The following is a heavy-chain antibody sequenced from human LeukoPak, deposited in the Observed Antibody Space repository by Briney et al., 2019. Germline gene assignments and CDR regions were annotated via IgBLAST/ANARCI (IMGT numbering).Heavy chain of an antibody. Sequence: GASVKVSCKASGGTFNSYAISWVRQAPGQGLEWMGGIIPIFGTTNYARKFRGRVTITADKSTSTAYMELSSLRSGDTAVYYCARGRVSSSDTFDYWGQGTLVTVSS. V-gene: IGHV1-69*06. D-gene: IGHD6-6*01. CDR1: GGTFNSYA. CDR3: ARGRVSSSDTFDY. J-gene: IGHJ4*02. CDR2: IIPIFGTT.